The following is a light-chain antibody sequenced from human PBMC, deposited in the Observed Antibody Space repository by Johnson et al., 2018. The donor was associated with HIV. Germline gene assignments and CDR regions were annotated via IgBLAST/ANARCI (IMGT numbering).Light chain of an antibody. CDR2: ENK. J-gene: IGLJ1*01. V-gene: IGLV1-51*01. CDR1: SSNIGNNY. CDR3: GTWDSSLNAYV. Sequence: QSVLTQPPSVSAAPGQKVTISCSGSSSNIGNNYVSWYQQLPGTSPKLLIYENKARPSGIPDRFSGSKSATSATLAITGLQTGDEADYYCGTWDSSLNAYVFGTGTKVTVL.